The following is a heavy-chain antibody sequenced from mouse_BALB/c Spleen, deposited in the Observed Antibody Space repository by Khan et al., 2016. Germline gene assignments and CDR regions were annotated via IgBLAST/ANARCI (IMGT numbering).Heavy chain of an antibody. V-gene: IGHV4-1*02. J-gene: IGHJ3*01. CDR2: INPDSGTI. Sequence: EVQLVESGGGLVQPGGSLKVSCAASGFDFSRYWMSWVRQAPGKGLEWIGEINPDSGTINYPPSLKVKFIISRDNAKNTLYLQMSKVRSEDTALYYCARAGYYGYLVNWGQGTLVTVSA. CDR3: ARAGYYGYLVN. D-gene: IGHD1-1*01. CDR1: GFDFSRYW.